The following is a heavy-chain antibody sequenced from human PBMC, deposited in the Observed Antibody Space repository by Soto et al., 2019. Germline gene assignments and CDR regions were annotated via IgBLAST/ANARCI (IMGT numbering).Heavy chain of an antibody. J-gene: IGHJ4*02. CDR3: ARSPYYYDSSGYYYHFDY. D-gene: IGHD3-22*01. V-gene: IGHV1-69*01. CDR1: GGTFSSYA. CDR2: IIPIFGTA. Sequence: QMQLVQSGAEVKKPGSSVKVSCKASGGTFSSYAISWVRQAPGQGLEWMGGIIPIFGTANYAQKFQGRVTITADESTSTAYMELSSLRSEDTAVYYCARSPYYYDSSGYYYHFDYWGQGTLVTVSS.